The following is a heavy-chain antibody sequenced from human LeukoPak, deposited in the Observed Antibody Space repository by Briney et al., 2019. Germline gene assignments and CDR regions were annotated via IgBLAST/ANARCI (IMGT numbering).Heavy chain of an antibody. CDR3: ARGNSPFDPCEY. V-gene: IGHV3-23*01. CDR2: ISGSGGIT. Sequence: PGGSLRLSCAASGFTFSSYAMSWVRQAPGKGLEWVSAISGSGGITYYADSVKGRFTISRDNSRNTLYLQMDSLRAEDTAVYYFARGNSPFDPCEYWGQRTGDTVS. J-gene: IGHJ4*02. D-gene: IGHD4-11*01. CDR1: GFTFSSYA.